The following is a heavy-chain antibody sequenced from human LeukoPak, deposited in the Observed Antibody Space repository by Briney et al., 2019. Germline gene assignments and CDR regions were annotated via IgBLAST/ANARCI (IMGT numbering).Heavy chain of an antibody. CDR3: ARSRFSLGVADFDY. CDR2: INSDGTTT. V-gene: IGHV3-74*01. CDR1: GFTFVNFW. J-gene: IGHJ4*02. Sequence: GGSLRLSCEASGFTFVNFWTHWVRQSPGKGLEWVAHINSDGTTTTYADSVKGRFTISRDNVKNTQYLQMTGLRVDDTAMYFCARSRFSLGVADFDYWGQGTLVTVSS. D-gene: IGHD3-3*01.